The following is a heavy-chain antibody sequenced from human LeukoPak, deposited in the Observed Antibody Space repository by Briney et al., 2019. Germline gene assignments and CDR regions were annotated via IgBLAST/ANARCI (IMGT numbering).Heavy chain of an antibody. J-gene: IGHJ4*02. CDR1: EFTFSSYS. CDR2: ITNSGNSK. V-gene: IGHV3-48*01. D-gene: IGHD3-10*01. Sequence: GGSLRLSCAASEFTFSSYSMNWVRQAPGKGLEWVSYITNSGNSKSYADSVKGRFTISRDNTKNSLYLQMNGLRAEDTAVYYCARSQNYYGSGDYWSPGTLVTVSS. CDR3: ARSQNYYGSGDY.